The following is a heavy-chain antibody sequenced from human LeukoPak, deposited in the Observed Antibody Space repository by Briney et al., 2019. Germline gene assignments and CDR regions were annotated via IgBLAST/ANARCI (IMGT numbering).Heavy chain of an antibody. J-gene: IGHJ4*02. V-gene: IGHV3-23*01. CDR2: ISGSGGST. Sequence: PGGSLRLSCAASGFTFSSYAMSWVRQAPGKGLEWVSAISGSGGSTYYADSVKGRFTISRDNSKNTLYLQMNSLRAEDTAVYYRAKTCGSYYAFDYWGQGTLVTVSS. D-gene: IGHD1-26*01. CDR3: AKTCGSYYAFDY. CDR1: GFTFSSYA.